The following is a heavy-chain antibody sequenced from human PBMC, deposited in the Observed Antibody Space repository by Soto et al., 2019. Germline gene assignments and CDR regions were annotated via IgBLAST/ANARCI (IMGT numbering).Heavy chain of an antibody. V-gene: IGHV1-69*12. Sequence: QVQLVQSGAEVKKPGSSVKVSCKASGGTFSSYAISWVRQAPGQGLEWMGGIIPIFGTANYAQKFQGRVTITADESTSTAYMELSRLRSEDTAVYYCARGVYYDFPYYYGMDVWGQGTTVTVSS. CDR3: ARGVYYDFPYYYGMDV. J-gene: IGHJ6*02. CDR1: GGTFSSYA. CDR2: IIPIFGTA. D-gene: IGHD3-3*01.